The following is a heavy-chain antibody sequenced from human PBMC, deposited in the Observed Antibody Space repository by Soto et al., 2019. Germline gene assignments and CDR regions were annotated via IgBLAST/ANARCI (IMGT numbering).Heavy chain of an antibody. CDR2: IYYSGST. D-gene: IGHD3-3*01. V-gene: IGHV4-39*01. CDR1: GGSISSSSYY. J-gene: IGHJ5*02. Sequence: SETLSLTCTVSGGSISSSSYYWGWIRQPPGKGLEWIGSIYYSGSTYYNPSLKSRVTISVDTSKNQFSLKLSSVTAADTAVYYCATLERRYYDFWSGYGQDNWFDPWGQGTLVTVS. CDR3: ATLERRYYDFWSGYGQDNWFDP.